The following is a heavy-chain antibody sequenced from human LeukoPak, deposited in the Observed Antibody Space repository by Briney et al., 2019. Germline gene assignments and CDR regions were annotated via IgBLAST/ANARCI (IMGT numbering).Heavy chain of an antibody. D-gene: IGHD5-18*01. CDR3: ARDVDTTSY. CDR1: GGSFSGYY. CDR2: INHSGST. Sequence: KPSETLSLTCAVYGGSFSGYYWNWIRQPPGKGLEWIGEINHSGSTNYNPSLKGRVTISVDTSKNQFSLKLSSVTAADTAVYYCARDVDTTSYWGQGTLVTVSS. V-gene: IGHV4-34*01. J-gene: IGHJ4*02.